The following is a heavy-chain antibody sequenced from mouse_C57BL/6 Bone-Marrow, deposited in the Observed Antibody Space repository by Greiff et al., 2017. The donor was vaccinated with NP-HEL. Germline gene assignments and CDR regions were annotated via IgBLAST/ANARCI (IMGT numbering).Heavy chain of an antibody. Sequence: QVQLKESGPGLVAPSQSLSITCTVSGFSLTSYAISWVRQPPGKGLEWLGVIWTGGGTTYNSALKSRLSISKDNSKSQVFLKMNSLQTDDTARYYCAKLDSSGYVDYWGQGTSVTVSS. CDR3: AKLDSSGYVDY. D-gene: IGHD3-2*02. CDR1: GFSLTSYA. CDR2: IWTGGGT. J-gene: IGHJ4*01. V-gene: IGHV2-9-1*01.